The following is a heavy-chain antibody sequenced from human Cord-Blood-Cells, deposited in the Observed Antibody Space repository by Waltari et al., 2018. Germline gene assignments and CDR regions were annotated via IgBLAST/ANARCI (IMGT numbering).Heavy chain of an antibody. CDR3: ARVKNYYGSGSYYNVYY. CDR1: GYTFTSYD. CDR2: MNPNSGNT. Sequence: QVQLVQFGAEVTTPGASVKVSCKASGYTFTSYDINWVRQATGQGLEWMGWMNPNSGNTGYAQKVQGRVTMTRNTSISTAYMELSSLRSEDTAVYYCARVKNYYGSGSYYNVYYWGQGTLVTVSS. D-gene: IGHD3-10*01. V-gene: IGHV1-8*01. J-gene: IGHJ4*02.